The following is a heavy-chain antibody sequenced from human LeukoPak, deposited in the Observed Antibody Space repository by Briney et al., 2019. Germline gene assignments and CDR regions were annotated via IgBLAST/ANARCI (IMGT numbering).Heavy chain of an antibody. CDR3: ARRATMLAGGYFDY. Sequence: SETLSLTCTVSGGSISSYHWSWIRQTPGMGLEWIGYIYASGSTTYNPSLKSRVTISIDTSKNQFSLKLSSVTAADTAVYYCARRATMLAGGYFDYWGQGTLVSVSS. D-gene: IGHD5-12*01. CDR1: GGSISSYH. CDR2: IYASGST. V-gene: IGHV4-4*09. J-gene: IGHJ4*02.